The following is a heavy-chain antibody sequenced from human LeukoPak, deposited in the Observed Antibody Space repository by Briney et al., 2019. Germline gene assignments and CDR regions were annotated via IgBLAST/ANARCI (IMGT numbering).Heavy chain of an antibody. J-gene: IGHJ3*01. V-gene: IGHV3-30*02. CDR1: GFTFNSYG. CDR3: AKDGGSGSYFAFDV. CDR2: IRYDGSKS. Sequence: PGGSLRHSCAAPGFTFNSYGMHWVRQAPGKGVEWGECIRYDGSKSYFADCVRGRFALSRDNSKNTLYLQMSSLRPEDTAVYFCAKDGGSGSYFAFDVWGQGTMVTVSS. D-gene: IGHD1-26*01.